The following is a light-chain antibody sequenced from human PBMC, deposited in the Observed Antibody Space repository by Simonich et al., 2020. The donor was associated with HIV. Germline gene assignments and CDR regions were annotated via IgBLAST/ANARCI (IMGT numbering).Light chain of an antibody. Sequence: DIQMTQSPSSLSASVGDRVTITSRKSQGINNSLAWYQQKPGKAPKLLLYAASRLESGVPSRFIGSGSGTDYTLTISSLQPEDFATYYCQQYYSTPRTFGQGIKVEIK. V-gene: IGKV1-NL1*01. CDR3: QQYYSTPRT. CDR2: AAS. J-gene: IGKJ1*01. CDR1: QGINNS.